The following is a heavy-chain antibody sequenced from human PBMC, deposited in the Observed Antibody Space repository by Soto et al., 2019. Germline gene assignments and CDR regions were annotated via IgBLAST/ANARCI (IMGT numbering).Heavy chain of an antibody. V-gene: IGHV4-59*01. CDR3: ARSFSDWYYFDY. Sequence: SETLSLTCSVAGGSIIGDYWNWIRKPPGKGLEWIGNIYYSGSTNYNPSLKSRVTMSIDTSKTQFSLNLNSVTAADTAVYYCARSFSDWYYFDYWGPGTLVTVSS. CDR2: IYYSGST. J-gene: IGHJ4*02. CDR1: GGSIIGDY. D-gene: IGHD6-19*01.